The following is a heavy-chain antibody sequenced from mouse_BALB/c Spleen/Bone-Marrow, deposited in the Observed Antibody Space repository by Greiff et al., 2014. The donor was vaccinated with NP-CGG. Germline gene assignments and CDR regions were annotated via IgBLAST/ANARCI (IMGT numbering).Heavy chain of an antibody. CDR3: ARSGDYDEFAY. CDR1: GYSFTGYF. D-gene: IGHD2-4*01. CDR2: INPYNGDI. V-gene: IGHV1-20*02. J-gene: IGHJ3*01. Sequence: EVQVVESGPELVKPGASVKISCKASGYSFTGYFMNWVMQSHGKSLEWIGRINPYNGDIFYSQKFKGKATLTVDKSSNTAHMEPRSLASEDSAVYYCARSGDYDEFAYWGQGTLVTVSA.